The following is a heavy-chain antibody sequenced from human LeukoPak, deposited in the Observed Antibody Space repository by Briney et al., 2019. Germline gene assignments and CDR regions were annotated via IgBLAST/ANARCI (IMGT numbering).Heavy chain of an antibody. V-gene: IGHV3-48*03. D-gene: IGHD1-1*01. CDR3: ARESGTTLYRGAFDP. CDR2: ISSSGRTM. J-gene: IGHJ5*02. Sequence: PGGSLRLSRAASGFTFSSYEMDWVRQAPGKGLEWVSYISSSGRTMYYADSVRGRFTISRDNAKNSLYLQMNSLRAEDTAVYYCARESGTTLYRGAFDPWGQGTLVTVSS. CDR1: GFTFSSYE.